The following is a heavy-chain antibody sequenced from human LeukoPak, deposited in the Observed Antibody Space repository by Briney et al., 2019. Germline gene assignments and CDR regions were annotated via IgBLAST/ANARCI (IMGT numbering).Heavy chain of an antibody. V-gene: IGHV3-21*01. Sequence: PGGSLRLSCAASGFTFSSYSMNWVRQAPGKGLEWVSSISSSSSYIYYADSVKGRFTISRDNAKNSLYLQMDNLRAEDTAVYYCARDGALGGFYSFHIWGQGTVVTVSS. J-gene: IGHJ3*02. CDR3: ARDGALGGFYSFHI. CDR2: ISSSSSYI. D-gene: IGHD2/OR15-2a*01. CDR1: GFTFSSYS.